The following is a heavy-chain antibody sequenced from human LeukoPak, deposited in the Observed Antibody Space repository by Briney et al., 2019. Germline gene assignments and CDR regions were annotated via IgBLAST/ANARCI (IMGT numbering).Heavy chain of an antibody. Sequence: GGSLRLSCAASGFTFSSYGMHWVRQAPGKGLEWVAVIWNDGNKKYYADSVKGRFTISRDNSKNTLYLQMNSLRAEDTAVYYRTRVGYCATTSCRTAFDIWGQGTMVTVSS. CDR3: TRVGYCATTSCRTAFDI. D-gene: IGHD2-2*01. CDR2: IWNDGNKK. J-gene: IGHJ3*02. CDR1: GFTFSSYG. V-gene: IGHV3-33*01.